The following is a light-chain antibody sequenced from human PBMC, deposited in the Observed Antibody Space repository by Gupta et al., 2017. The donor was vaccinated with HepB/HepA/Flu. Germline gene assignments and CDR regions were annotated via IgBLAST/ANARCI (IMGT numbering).Light chain of an antibody. Sequence: EIQMTQSPSSLSASVGDRVTITCRASQSISSDLNWYQQKPGKAPKLLSYAESSLQSGVPSRGSGRGSGTDVTITIRSLEPEEVATYHCHRRYSTLTFGRGTKVEIK. J-gene: IGKJ1*01. CDR3: HRRYSTLT. CDR1: QSISSD. V-gene: IGKV1-39*01. CDR2: AES.